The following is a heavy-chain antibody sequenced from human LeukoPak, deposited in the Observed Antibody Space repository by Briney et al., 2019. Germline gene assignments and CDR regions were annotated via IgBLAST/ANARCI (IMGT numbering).Heavy chain of an antibody. CDR3: ARHVLAAPASPFGY. CDR2: IYYTGST. V-gene: IGHV4-39*01. D-gene: IGHD6-13*01. J-gene: IGHJ4*02. Sequence: SESLSLTCTVSGDSISSRNYYWGWIRQPPGKGLEWIGSIYYTGSTYYNPSLKTRVTISVDTSKSQFSLQLSSVTAADTSLYYCARHVLAAPASPFGYWGQGTLVTVSS. CDR1: GDSISSRNYY.